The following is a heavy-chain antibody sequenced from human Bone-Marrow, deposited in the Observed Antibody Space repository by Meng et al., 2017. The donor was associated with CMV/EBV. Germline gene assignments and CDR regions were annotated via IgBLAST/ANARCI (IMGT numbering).Heavy chain of an antibody. CDR3: AKHLRPGVYYFDY. CDR1: GFTVSRNY. D-gene: IGHD2-8*01. J-gene: IGHJ4*02. V-gene: IGHV3-53*01. Sequence: GESLKISCAASGFTVSRNYMSWVRQAPGKGLEWVSVIYSGGSTYYADSVKGRFTISRDNSKNTLYLQMNSPRAEDTAVYYCAKHLRPGVYYFDYWGQGTLVTVPS. CDR2: IYSGGST.